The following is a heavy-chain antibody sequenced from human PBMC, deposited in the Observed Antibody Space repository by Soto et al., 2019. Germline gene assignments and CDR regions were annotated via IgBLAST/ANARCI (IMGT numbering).Heavy chain of an antibody. CDR2: IIGGDGDT. Sequence: GSLRLSCAASGFTFRSYTMSWVRQGPGKGLEWVSSIIGGDGDTYYADSVKGRFTITRDNSKNTLYLHMNGLRAEDTAIYYCSKDKKPEGVWDIDYWGHGTLVTVAS. D-gene: IGHD1-26*01. CDR3: SKDKKPEGVWDIDY. V-gene: IGHV3-23*01. CDR1: GFTFRSYT. J-gene: IGHJ4*01.